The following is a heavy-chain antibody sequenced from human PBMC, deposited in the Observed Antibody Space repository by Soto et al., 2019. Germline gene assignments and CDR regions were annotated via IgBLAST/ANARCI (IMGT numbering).Heavy chain of an antibody. J-gene: IGHJ2*01. Sequence: EVQLLESGGGLVQTGGSLRLSCAASGFTFSSYAMSWVRQAPGKGLEWVSAISGCGDTTYYADSVKGRFTISRDNSKKTLYLQMNSLRAEDTAVYYCAKGNGGGYFDLWGRGNLVTVSS. CDR1: GFTFSSYA. V-gene: IGHV3-23*01. D-gene: IGHD2-21*01. CDR2: ISGCGDTT. CDR3: AKGNGGGYFDL.